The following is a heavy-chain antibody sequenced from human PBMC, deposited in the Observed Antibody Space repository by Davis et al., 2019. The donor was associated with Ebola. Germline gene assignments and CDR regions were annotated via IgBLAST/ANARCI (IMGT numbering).Heavy chain of an antibody. CDR3: AKDRALDSGYEVD. CDR1: GFTVSSNY. Sequence: PGGSLRLSCAASGFTVSSNYMSWVRQAPGKGLEWVSAISGSGGSTYYADSVKGRFTISRDNSKNTLYLQMNSLRAEDTAVYYCAKDRALDSGYEVDWGQGTLVTVSS. J-gene: IGHJ4*02. V-gene: IGHV3-23*01. D-gene: IGHD5-12*01. CDR2: ISGSGGST.